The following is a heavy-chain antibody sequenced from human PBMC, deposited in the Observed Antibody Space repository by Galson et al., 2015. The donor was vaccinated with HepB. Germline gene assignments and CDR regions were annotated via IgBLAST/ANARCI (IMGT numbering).Heavy chain of an antibody. J-gene: IGHJ6*02. D-gene: IGHD2-8*01. CDR1: KFSFSDYA. CDR2: ISGSGIST. Sequence: SLRLSCAASKFSFSDYAMSWVRQAPGKGLEWLSFISGSGISTYYANSVKGRFTISRGNSNNMLYLQMNSLRAEDTAVYYCAKDQSCTKSVYYAYSYNGMDVWGQGTTVTVSS. CDR3: AKDQSCTKSVYYAYSYNGMDV. V-gene: IGHV3-23*01.